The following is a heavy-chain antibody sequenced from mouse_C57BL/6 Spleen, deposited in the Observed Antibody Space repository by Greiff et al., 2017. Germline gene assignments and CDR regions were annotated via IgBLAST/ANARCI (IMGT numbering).Heavy chain of an antibody. CDR3: ARRLPNSFYAKGG. CDR2: INPYNGDT. J-gene: IGHJ4*01. D-gene: IGHD5-5*01. V-gene: IGHV1-37*01. CDR1: GYSFTGYF. Sequence: VQLKQSGPELVKPGASVKISCKASGYSFTGYFMNWVKQRHGKSLEWIGRINPYNGDTFYNQKFKGKATLTVDKSSSTANLELLSLPSEDYAVYYGARRLPNSFYAKGGWGQRTSGPVAS.